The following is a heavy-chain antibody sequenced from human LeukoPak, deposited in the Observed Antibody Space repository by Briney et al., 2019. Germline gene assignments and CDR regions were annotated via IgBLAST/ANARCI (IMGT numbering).Heavy chain of an antibody. V-gene: IGHV3-15*01. Sequence: GGSLRLSCAASGFTFSNAWMSWVRQAPGKGLEWVGRIKSKTDGGTTDYAAPVKGRFTISRDDSKNTLYLQMNSLKTEDTAVYYCTTDPPPHLDYYYMDVWGKGTTVTVSS. CDR1: GFTFSNAW. CDR3: TTDPPPHLDYYYMDV. J-gene: IGHJ6*03. CDR2: IKSKTDGGTT.